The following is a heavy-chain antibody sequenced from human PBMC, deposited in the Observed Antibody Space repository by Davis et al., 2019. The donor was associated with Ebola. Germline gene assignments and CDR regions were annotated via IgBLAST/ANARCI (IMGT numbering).Heavy chain of an antibody. CDR3: ARLLAGSWYYFDY. Sequence: PGGSLRLSCKGSGYSFTSYWIGWVRQMPGKGLEWMGIIYPGDSDTRYSPSFQGQVTISADKSINTAYLQWSSLKASDTAMYYCARLLAGSWYYFDYWGQGTLVTVSS. V-gene: IGHV5-51*01. CDR1: GYSFTSYW. CDR2: IYPGDSDT. J-gene: IGHJ4*02. D-gene: IGHD6-13*01.